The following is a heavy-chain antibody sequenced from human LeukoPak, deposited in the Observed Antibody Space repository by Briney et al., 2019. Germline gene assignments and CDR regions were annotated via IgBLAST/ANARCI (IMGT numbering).Heavy chain of an antibody. Sequence: GGSLRLSCAVSGFKFSSYWMNRVRQVPGKGLVWVAHINTNGDSANYADSVKGRFTISRDNAKSTLSLQMNSLRAEDTAIYYCVRDNAYTFDYWGQGTLVTVSS. D-gene: IGHD5-24*01. CDR2: INTNGDSA. V-gene: IGHV3-74*01. CDR1: GFKFSSYW. J-gene: IGHJ4*01. CDR3: VRDNAYTFDY.